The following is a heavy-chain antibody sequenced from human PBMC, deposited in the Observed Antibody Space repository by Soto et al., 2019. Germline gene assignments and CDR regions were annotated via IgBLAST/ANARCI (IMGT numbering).Heavy chain of an antibody. Sequence: SQILSLTCAISGDSVSGNSAAWHWIRPSPSRGLEWLGRTYYRSKWYNDYAVSVKSRITVTPDTSKNQFSLHLNGVTPEDTAVYYCAREFPYDDSSDSYFDYWGQGALVTVSS. J-gene: IGHJ4*02. V-gene: IGHV6-1*01. D-gene: IGHD3-22*01. CDR2: TYYRSKWYN. CDR1: GDSVSGNSAA. CDR3: AREFPYDDSSDSYFDY.